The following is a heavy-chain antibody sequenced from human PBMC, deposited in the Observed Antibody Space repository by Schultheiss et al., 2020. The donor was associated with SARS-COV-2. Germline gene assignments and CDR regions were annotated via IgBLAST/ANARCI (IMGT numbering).Heavy chain of an antibody. CDR2: ISSSSSYI. Sequence: GGSLRLSCAASGFTFSSYSMNWVRQAPGKGLEWVSSISSSSSYIYYADSVKGRFTISRDNAKNSLYLQMNSLRAEDTAVYYCARINIVGATKSYYWGQGTLVTVSS. V-gene: IGHV3-21*01. CDR1: GFTFSSYS. D-gene: IGHD1-26*01. J-gene: IGHJ4*02. CDR3: ARINIVGATKSYY.